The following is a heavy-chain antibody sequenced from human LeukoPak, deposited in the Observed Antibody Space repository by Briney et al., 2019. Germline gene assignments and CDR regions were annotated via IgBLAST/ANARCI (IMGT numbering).Heavy chain of an antibody. CDR2: INHSGST. Sequence: SETLSLTCAVYGGSFSGYYWSWIRQPPGKGLEWIGEINHSGSTNYNPSLKSRVTISVDTSKNQFSLKLSSVTAADTAVYYCARASMIVVHDAFDIWGQGTMVTVSS. J-gene: IGHJ3*02. V-gene: IGHV4-34*01. D-gene: IGHD3-22*01. CDR1: GGSFSGYY. CDR3: ARASMIVVHDAFDI.